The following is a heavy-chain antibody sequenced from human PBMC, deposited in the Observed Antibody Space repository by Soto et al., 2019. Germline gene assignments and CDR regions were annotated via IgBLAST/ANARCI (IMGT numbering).Heavy chain of an antibody. CDR2: IKQDGSEK. D-gene: IGHD6-13*01. CDR3: ARDLGSSWYPEYFQH. CDR1: GFTFSSYW. J-gene: IGHJ1*01. V-gene: IGHV3-7*01. Sequence: QPGGSLRLSCAASGFTFSSYWMSWVRQAPGKGLGWVANIKQDGSEKYYVDSVKGRFTISRDNAKNSLYLQMNSLRAEDTAVYYCARDLGSSWYPEYFQHWGQGTLVTVSS.